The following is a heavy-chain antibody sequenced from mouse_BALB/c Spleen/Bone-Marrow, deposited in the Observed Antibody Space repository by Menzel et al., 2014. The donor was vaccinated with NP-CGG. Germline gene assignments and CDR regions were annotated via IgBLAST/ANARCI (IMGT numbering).Heavy chain of an antibody. CDR3: VRSRLRDWYFYV. D-gene: IGHD1-2*01. Sequence: QAQLQQSGVELVKPGASVKLSCKASGNTFTSYDINWVRQRPEQGLEWIGWIFPGDSTTKYNEKFKGKATLSTDKSSSTVHMQLSRLTSEDSACYFCVRSRLRDWYFYVWGAGTTVTISS. CDR2: IFPGDSTT. V-gene: IGHV1S56*01. CDR1: GNTFTSYD. J-gene: IGHJ1*01.